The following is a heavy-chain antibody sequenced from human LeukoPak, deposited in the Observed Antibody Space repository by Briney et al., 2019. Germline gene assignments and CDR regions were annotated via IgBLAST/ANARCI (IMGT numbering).Heavy chain of an antibody. V-gene: IGHV3-48*04. CDR3: ATDPDFWSGFDY. Sequence: GGSLRLSCAASGFIFSSYSMNWVRQAPGKGLEWVSYISSSSRTIYYADSVKGRFTISRDNAKNSLYLQMNSLRAEDTAVYYCATDPDFWSGFDYWGQGTLVTVSS. CDR2: ISSSSRTI. J-gene: IGHJ4*02. CDR1: GFIFSSYS. D-gene: IGHD3-3*01.